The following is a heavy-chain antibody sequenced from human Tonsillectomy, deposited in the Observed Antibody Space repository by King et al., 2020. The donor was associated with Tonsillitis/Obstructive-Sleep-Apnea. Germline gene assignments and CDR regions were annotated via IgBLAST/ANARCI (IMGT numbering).Heavy chain of an antibody. CDR1: GYSFTNYW. CDR2: IHFGVSYT. D-gene: IGHD2-15*01. J-gene: IGHJ3*02. Sequence: VQLVQSGAEVKKPGESLKISCKGSGYSFTNYWIGWVRQMPGKGLEWMGIIHFGVSYTTYSPSFEGQVTISADTSISTAYLQWSSLKASDTAMYYCARRVRGYCSGVSCPDAFDIWGQGTMVTVSP. CDR3: ARRVRGYCSGVSCPDAFDI. V-gene: IGHV5-51*01.